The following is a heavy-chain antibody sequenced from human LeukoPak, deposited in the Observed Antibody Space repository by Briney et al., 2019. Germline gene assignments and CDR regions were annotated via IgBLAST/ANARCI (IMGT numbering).Heavy chain of an antibody. J-gene: IGHJ4*02. CDR2: IKEDGSET. CDR1: GFTFSSYW. D-gene: IGHD2-15*01. Sequence: GGSLRLSCAASGFTFSSYWMRWVRQAPGKGLEWVANIKEDGSETYYVDSVKGRFTISRDNAKNSLDLQMNSLRAEDTAVYYCARGAGSADHWGQGVLVTVSS. V-gene: IGHV3-7*01. CDR3: ARGAGSADH.